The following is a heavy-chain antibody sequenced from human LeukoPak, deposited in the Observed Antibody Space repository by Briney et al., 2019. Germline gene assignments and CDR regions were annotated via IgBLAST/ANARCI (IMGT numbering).Heavy chain of an antibody. J-gene: IGHJ4*02. CDR2: IKSKTDGGTT. V-gene: IGHV3-15*01. CDR3: TTDFSGYSYGYGY. CDR1: GFTFSNAW. Sequence: GGSLRLSCAASGFTFSNAWMSWVRQAPGKGLEWVGRIKSKTDGGTTDYAAPVKGRFTISRDDSKNTLYLQMNSLKTEDTAVYYCTTDFSGYSYGYGYWGQGTLATVSS. D-gene: IGHD5-18*01.